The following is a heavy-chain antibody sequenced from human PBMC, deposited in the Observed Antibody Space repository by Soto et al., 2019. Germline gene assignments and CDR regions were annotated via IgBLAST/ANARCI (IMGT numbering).Heavy chain of an antibody. J-gene: IGHJ6*02. V-gene: IGHV1-2*04. D-gene: IGHD4-17*01. Sequence: QVQLVQSGAEVKKPGASVKVSCKASGYTFTGYYMHWVRQAPGQGLEWMGWINPNSGGTNYAQKVQGWVTMTSDTSISTAYMELSRLRSDDTAVYYCASASTVTTGLGYYDYGMDVCGQGPTVTVSS. CDR1: GYTFTGYY. CDR2: INPNSGGT. CDR3: ASASTVTTGLGYYDYGMDV.